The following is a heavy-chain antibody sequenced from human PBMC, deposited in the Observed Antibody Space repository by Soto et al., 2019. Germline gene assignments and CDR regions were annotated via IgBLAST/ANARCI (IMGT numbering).Heavy chain of an antibody. Sequence: SETLSLTCTVSGGSISTSAYYWDWVRQPPGKGLEWIGSVYYSGSTFYSPSLKSRVSIAIDTSKNQFFLRLNSVTAAETAVYYCARRRGTGLDYWGQGTLVTVSS. J-gene: IGHJ4*02. D-gene: IGHD3-10*01. CDR3: ARRRGTGLDY. CDR2: VYYSGST. CDR1: GGSISTSAYY. V-gene: IGHV4-39*01.